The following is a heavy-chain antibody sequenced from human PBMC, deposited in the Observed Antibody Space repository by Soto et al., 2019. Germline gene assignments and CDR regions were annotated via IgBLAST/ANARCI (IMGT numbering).Heavy chain of an antibody. CDR3: ARDPYHVLMVNAPNLYGMDV. V-gene: IGHV1-18*01. CDR2: ISTYNGNT. Sequence: QVQLVQSGAEVKKPGASVKVSCKASGYTFTTYDISWVRQAPGQGLEWMGRISTYNGNTNYPQSLQGRLTMTTDTSTTKSYMELRNLSSDDTAVYYCARDPYHVLMVNAPNLYGMDVWGQGTTVTVSS. J-gene: IGHJ6*02. D-gene: IGHD2-8*01. CDR1: GYTFTTYD.